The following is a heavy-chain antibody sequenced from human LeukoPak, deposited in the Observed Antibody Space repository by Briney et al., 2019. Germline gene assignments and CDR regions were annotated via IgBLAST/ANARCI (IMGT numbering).Heavy chain of an antibody. CDR1: GLTFSSYS. J-gene: IGHJ3*01. Sequence: GGSLRLSCAASGLTFSSYSMNWVRQTPGKGLEWVSSISSSSTYIYYADSVKGRFTISRDNAKNSLYLQMNSLRAEDTAVYYCAKGKVNHDGALDAWGQGTLVTVSS. D-gene: IGHD2-21*01. V-gene: IGHV3-21*04. CDR3: AKGKVNHDGALDA. CDR2: ISSSSTYI.